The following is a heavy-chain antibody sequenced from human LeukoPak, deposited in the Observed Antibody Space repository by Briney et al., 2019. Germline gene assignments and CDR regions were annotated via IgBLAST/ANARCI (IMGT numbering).Heavy chain of an antibody. CDR1: GFIFSSYG. CDR2: ISGSDAGT. CDR3: AKVRWGSDNALDS. D-gene: IGHD3-16*01. V-gene: IGHV3-23*01. J-gene: IGHJ4*02. Sequence: GGSLRLSCAASGFIFSSYGMNWVRQAPGKGLEWVSAISGSDAGTYYADSVKGRFTISRDNSKNTLYLQMNSLRAEDTAVYYCAKVRWGSDNALDSWGQGTLVTGSS.